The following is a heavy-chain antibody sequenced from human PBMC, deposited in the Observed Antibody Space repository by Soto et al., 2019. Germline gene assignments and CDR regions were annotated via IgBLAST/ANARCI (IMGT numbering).Heavy chain of an antibody. CDR1: GGSISSYY. Sequence: PSETLSLTCTVSGGSISSYYWSWFRQPAGKGLEWIGRMYTTGSTNYNPSLKSRVSMSLDTSKNQFSLKLSSVTAADTAVYYCARDLHYYGSGSSLYILDYWGQGTLVTVSS. V-gene: IGHV4-4*07. J-gene: IGHJ4*02. CDR3: ARDLHYYGSGSSLYILDY. CDR2: MYTTGST. D-gene: IGHD3-10*01.